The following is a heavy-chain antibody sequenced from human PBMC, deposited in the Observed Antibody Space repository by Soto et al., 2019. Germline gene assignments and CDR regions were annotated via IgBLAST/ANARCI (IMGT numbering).Heavy chain of an antibody. CDR1: GGSIRSSSY. V-gene: IGHV4-39*01. CDR2: IYSTGST. CDR3: RRRSRYGTDV. D-gene: IGHD5-18*01. J-gene: IGHJ6*02. Sequence: QLQLQESGPGLVKPSETLSLTCSVSGGSIRSSSYWGWIRQPPGKGLEWIGRIYSTGSTYYNPSLXXPVTISVDTSKNQFSVTLSSVTAADTAVDCCRRRSRYGTDVWGQGTALPVSS.